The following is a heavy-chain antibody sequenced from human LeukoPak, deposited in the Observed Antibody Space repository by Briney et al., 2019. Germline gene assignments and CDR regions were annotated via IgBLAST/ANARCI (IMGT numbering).Heavy chain of an antibody. CDR3: ARGNPIDY. J-gene: IGHJ4*02. CDR1: GGSISSGSHY. Sequence: PSQTLSLTCTVSGGSISSGSHYWSWIRQPAGKGLEWIGRIYTSGSTNYNPSLKSRVTISVDTSKNQFSLKLSSVTAADTAVYYCARGNPIDYWGQGTLVTVSS. CDR2: IYTSGST. V-gene: IGHV4-61*02.